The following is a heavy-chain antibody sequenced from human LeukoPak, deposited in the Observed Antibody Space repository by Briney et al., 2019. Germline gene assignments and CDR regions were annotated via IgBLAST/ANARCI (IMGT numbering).Heavy chain of an antibody. J-gene: IGHJ4*02. Sequence: GGSLRLSCAASGFRVSTNYLGWVRQAPGKGLEWVSVLYNSGDTYYADSVKGRFTISGDNAKNTVYLQMNSLRAEDTAVYYCARDNSSGWYQFIDYWGQGTLVTVSS. V-gene: IGHV3-66*03. CDR1: GFRVSTNY. CDR3: ARDNSSGWYQFIDY. CDR2: LYNSGDT. D-gene: IGHD6-19*01.